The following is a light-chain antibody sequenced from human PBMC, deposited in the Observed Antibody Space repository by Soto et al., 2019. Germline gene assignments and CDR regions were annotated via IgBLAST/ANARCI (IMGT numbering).Light chain of an antibody. J-gene: IGKJ5*01. CDR1: QSVSSY. CDR2: DAS. CDR3: QQRSNWPIT. V-gene: IGKV3-11*01. Sequence: EIVLTQSPATLSLSPGERATLSCRASQSVSSYLAWYQQKPGQAPRLLIYDASNRATGTPARFSGSGSGTDFTLTLLSLEPEDFAVYYCQQRSNWPITFGQGTRLEIK.